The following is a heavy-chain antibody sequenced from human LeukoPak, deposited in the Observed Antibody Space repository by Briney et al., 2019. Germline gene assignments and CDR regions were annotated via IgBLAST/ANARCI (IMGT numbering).Heavy chain of an antibody. J-gene: IGHJ4*02. Sequence: PGGSLRLSCAASGFTFNNYAMTWVRQAPGKGLEYVSGITAGGGNTYYGDSLKGRFTISRDDSKDTLFLQMNSLRVEDTAVYYCAKGMYGVGGALDYWGRGSLVTVSS. CDR3: AKGMYGVGGALDY. CDR1: GFTFNNYA. V-gene: IGHV3-23*01. CDR2: ITAGGGNT. D-gene: IGHD3-10*02.